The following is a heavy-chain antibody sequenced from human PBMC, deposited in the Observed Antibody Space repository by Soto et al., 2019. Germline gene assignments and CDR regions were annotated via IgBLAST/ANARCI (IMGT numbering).Heavy chain of an antibody. CDR2: IWYDGSNK. Sequence: GGSLRLSCAASGFTFSSYGMHWVRQAPGKGLEWVAVIWYDGSNKYYADSVKGRFTISRDNSKNTLYLQMNSLRAEDTAVYYCAREWIQLWLQDYYYYLDVSGKGTTVTVS. CDR1: GFTFSSYG. D-gene: IGHD5-18*01. V-gene: IGHV3-33*08. J-gene: IGHJ6*03. CDR3: AREWIQLWLQDYYYYLDV.